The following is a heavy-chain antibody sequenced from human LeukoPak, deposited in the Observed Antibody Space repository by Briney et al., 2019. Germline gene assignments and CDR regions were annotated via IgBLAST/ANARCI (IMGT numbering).Heavy chain of an antibody. V-gene: IGHV3-15*01. J-gene: IGHJ4*02. CDR3: STMHDDDYDDLEY. CDR2: IKSESDGETT. D-gene: IGHD4-17*01. Sequence: GGSLRLSCAASGFTFSNAWMTWVRQAPGKGLEWVGRIKSESDGETTDYAAPVKGRFSISRDDSKDTVYLQMNSLKSEDTAVYYCSTMHDDDYDDLEYWGQGTLVTVSS. CDR1: GFTFSNAW.